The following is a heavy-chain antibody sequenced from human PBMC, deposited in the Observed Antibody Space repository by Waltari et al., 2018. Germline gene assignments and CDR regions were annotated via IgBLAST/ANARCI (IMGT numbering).Heavy chain of an antibody. CDR2: ISYDGSNK. Sequence: QVQLVESGGGVVQPGRSLRLSCAASGFTFSSYAMHWVRQAPGKGLEWVAVISYDGSNKYYADSVKGRFTISRDNSKNTLYLQMNSLRAEDTAVYYCARELRPFTTDYDAFDIWGQGTM. D-gene: IGHD3-3*01. CDR1: GFTFSSYA. J-gene: IGHJ3*02. V-gene: IGHV3-30-3*01. CDR3: ARELRPFTTDYDAFDI.